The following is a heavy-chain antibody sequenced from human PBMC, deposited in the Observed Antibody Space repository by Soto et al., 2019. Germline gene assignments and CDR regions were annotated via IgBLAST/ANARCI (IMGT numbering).Heavy chain of an antibody. Sequence: EVQLLESGGGLVQPGGSLRLSCAASGFTFSSYAMSWVRQAPGKGLEWVSAISGSGGSTYYADSVKGRFTISRDNSKNTQYLQMNSLRAEDTAVYYCAKDQRSGYYSDWFDPWGQGTLVTVSS. V-gene: IGHV3-23*01. CDR2: ISGSGGST. D-gene: IGHD3-22*01. J-gene: IGHJ5*02. CDR1: GFTFSSYA. CDR3: AKDQRSGYYSDWFDP.